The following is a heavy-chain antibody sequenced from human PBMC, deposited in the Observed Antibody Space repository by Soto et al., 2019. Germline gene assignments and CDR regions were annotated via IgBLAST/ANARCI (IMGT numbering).Heavy chain of an antibody. CDR2: TSYDGNNK. D-gene: IGHD1-26*01. Sequence: GGSLRLSCAASGFTFSSYAMHWVRQAPGKGLEWVAGTSYDGNNKYYADSLKGRFTISRDNSKKMVYLQMTSLGPEDTAVYYCAKGGGSARDFDYWGQGALVTVSS. CDR1: GFTFSSYA. J-gene: IGHJ4*02. V-gene: IGHV3-30*04. CDR3: AKGGGSARDFDY.